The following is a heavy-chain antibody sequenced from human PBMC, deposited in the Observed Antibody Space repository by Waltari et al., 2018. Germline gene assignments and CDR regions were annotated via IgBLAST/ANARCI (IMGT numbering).Heavy chain of an antibody. J-gene: IGHJ4*02. CDR3: ARDRGYLVHDY. CDR2: INEDGSET. D-gene: IGHD1-26*01. CDR1: GFSFITYW. Sequence: EVQLVESGGGSVQPGGSRRLSCSVSGFSFITYWMNWVRQAPGKGLEWVGSINEDGSETYYADSVKGRFTISRDNGKTSLYLQMNSLRSEDTAVYYCARDRGYLVHDYWGQGTLVTVSA. V-gene: IGHV3-7*01.